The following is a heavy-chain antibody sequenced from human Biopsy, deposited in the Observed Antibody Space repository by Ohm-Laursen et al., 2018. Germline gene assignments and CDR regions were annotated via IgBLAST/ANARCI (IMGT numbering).Heavy chain of an antibody. CDR2: NILILGTG. J-gene: IGHJ1*01. Sequence: SAKVSCKAPGGTFTNYGVKWGRQAPGQGLEWLGGNILILGTGNYAQKFPDRATVAADTSTSTATMELRSLRSDDTAVYYCATKLTGYFHHWGQGTLVIVSS. CDR1: GGTFTNYG. D-gene: IGHD3-9*01. CDR3: ATKLTGYFHH. V-gene: IGHV1-69*06.